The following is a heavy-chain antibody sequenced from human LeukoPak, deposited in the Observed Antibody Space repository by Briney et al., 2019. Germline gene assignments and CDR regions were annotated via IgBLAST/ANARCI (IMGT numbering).Heavy chain of an antibody. V-gene: IGHV3-21*04. CDR1: GFTFSSYS. CDR3: ARGAPYIGRFDP. D-gene: IGHD2-15*01. Sequence: GGSLRLSCSASGFTFSSYSMNWVRQAPGKGLEWVSSISSSSSYIYYADSVKGRFTISRDNAKNSLYLQMNSLRAEDTAVYYCARGAPYIGRFDPWGQGTLVTVSS. J-gene: IGHJ5*02. CDR2: ISSSSSYI.